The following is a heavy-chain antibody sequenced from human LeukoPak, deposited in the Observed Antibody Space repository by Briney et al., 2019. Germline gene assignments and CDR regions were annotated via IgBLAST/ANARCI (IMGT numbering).Heavy chain of an antibody. CDR2: IYYSGST. D-gene: IGHD2-2*01. CDR3: ARHCSSTSCSYYYYYGMDV. Sequence: PSETLSLTCTVSGGSISSSSYYWGWIRQPPGKGLEWIGSIYYSGSTYYNPPLKSRVTISVDTSKNQFSLKLSSVTAADTAVYYCARHCSSTSCSYYYYYGMDVWGQGTTVTVSS. J-gene: IGHJ6*02. V-gene: IGHV4-39*01. CDR1: GGSISSSSYY.